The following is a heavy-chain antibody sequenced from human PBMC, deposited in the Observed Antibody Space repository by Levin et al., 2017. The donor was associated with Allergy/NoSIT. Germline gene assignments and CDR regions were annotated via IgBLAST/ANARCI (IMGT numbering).Heavy chain of an antibody. J-gene: IGHJ6*02. D-gene: IGHD7-27*01. CDR1: GYRFTSFW. CDR3: ARFSGRNYSMDV. V-gene: IGHV5-51*01. Sequence: PGGSLRLSCKGSGYRFTSFWIAWVRQMPGKGLEWMGIIYADDSDTRYSPSFQGQVTFSADKSLSTAYLQWSSLKVSDTAMYYCARFSGRNYSMDVWGQGTTVSVSS. CDR2: IYADDSDT.